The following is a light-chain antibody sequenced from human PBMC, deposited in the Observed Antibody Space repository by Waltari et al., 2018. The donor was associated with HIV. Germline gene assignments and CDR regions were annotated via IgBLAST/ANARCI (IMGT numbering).Light chain of an antibody. CDR2: KIS. CDR1: HSLQHKNGNTY. CDR3: MQATEFPRS. V-gene: IGKV2-24*01. J-gene: IGKJ2*01. Sequence: DIVMTQRPLSEPVTLGQTASISCTSSHSLQHKNGNTYLSWLHQRPDQPPRLLLYKISKRFSGVPDRFRGLGAGTDFSLEISRVQSDDVGVYYCMQATEFPRSFGQGTKLQI.